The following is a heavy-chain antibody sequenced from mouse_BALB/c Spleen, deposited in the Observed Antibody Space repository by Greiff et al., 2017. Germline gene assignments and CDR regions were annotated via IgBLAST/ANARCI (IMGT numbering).Heavy chain of an antibody. D-gene: IGHD2-12*01. J-gene: IGHJ3*01. CDR3: NGYDCGGFAY. Sequence: VQLQQSGAELVRSGASVKLSCTASGFNIKDYYMHWVKQRPEQGLEWIGWIDPENGDTEYAPKFQGKATMTADTSSNTAYLQLSSLTSEDTAVYYCNGYDCGGFAYWGQGTLVTVAA. V-gene: IGHV14-4*02. CDR1: GFNIKDYY. CDR2: IDPENGDT.